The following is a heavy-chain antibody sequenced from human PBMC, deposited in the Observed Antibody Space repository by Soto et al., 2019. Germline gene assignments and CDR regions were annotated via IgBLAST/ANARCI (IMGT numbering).Heavy chain of an antibody. CDR2: INHSGST. CDR3: ARALYRSGWYERSNYYYYMAV. CDR1: GGSFSGYY. V-gene: IGHV4-34*01. Sequence: PSETLSLTCAVYGGSFSGYYWSWIRQPPGKGLEWIGEINHSGSTNYNPSLKSRVTISVDTSKNQFSLKLSSVTAADTAVYYCARALYRSGWYERSNYYYYMAVWGKGTTVTVSS. D-gene: IGHD6-19*01. J-gene: IGHJ6*03.